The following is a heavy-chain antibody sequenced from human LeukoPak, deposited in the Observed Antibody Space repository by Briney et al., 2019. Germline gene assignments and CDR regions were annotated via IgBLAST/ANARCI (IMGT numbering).Heavy chain of an antibody. V-gene: IGHV3-7*01. Sequence: PGGSLRLSCTASGFTFSRSLMNWIRQAPGKGLEWVANINPDGDGMRFVDSVKGRFTMSRDNAQSSLHLQMNSLRVEDTAFYYCAAWTDRGYSYWGQGVLATVSS. CDR3: AAWTDRGYSY. J-gene: IGHJ4*02. CDR1: GFTFSRSL. CDR2: INPDGDGM. D-gene: IGHD5-12*01.